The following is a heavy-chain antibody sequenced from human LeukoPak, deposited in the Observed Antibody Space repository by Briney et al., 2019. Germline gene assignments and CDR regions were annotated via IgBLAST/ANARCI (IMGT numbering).Heavy chain of an antibody. V-gene: IGHV1-46*01. D-gene: IGHD3-16*01. CDR3: ARYRRLRLGELLVYYFDY. J-gene: IGHJ4*02. CDR2: INPSSGST. CDR1: GYTFTSYY. Sequence: ASVKASCKASGYTFTSYYMHWVRQAPGQGLEWMGIINPSSGSTSYAQKFQGRVTMTRDTSTSTVYMELSSLRPEDTAVYYCARYRRLRLGELLVYYFDYWGQGTLVTVSS.